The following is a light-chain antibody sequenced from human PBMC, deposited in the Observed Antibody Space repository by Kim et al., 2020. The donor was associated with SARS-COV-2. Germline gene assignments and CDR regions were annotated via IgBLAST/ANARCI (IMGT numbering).Light chain of an antibody. J-gene: IGLJ1*01. Sequence: SVSQGETASITCSGDNLENKYVCWYQQKPGQSPVLVMYQNIKRPSGIPERFSGSNSGNTATLTISGTQGLDEADYYCQAWDSRNYVFGTGTKVTVL. CDR1: NLENKY. V-gene: IGLV3-1*01. CDR3: QAWDSRNYV. CDR2: QNI.